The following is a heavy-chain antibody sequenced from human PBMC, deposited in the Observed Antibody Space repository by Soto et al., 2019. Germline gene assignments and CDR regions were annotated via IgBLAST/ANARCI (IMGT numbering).Heavy chain of an antibody. J-gene: IGHJ4*02. CDR1: GGSFSDFY. V-gene: IGHV4-34*01. Sequence: QVQLQQWGAGLLKPSETLSLTCAVYGGSFSDFYWTWIRQPPGKGLEWIGEINHSGSTNYNPSLKSRAAISVDTSKNQFSLNLRSVTAADTAVYYCGPRGAVADPRGYWGQGTLVTVSS. D-gene: IGHD6-19*01. CDR3: GPRGAVADPRGY. CDR2: INHSGST.